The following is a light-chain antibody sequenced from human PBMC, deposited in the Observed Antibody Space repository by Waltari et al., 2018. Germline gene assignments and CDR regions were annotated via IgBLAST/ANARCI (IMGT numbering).Light chain of an antibody. Sequence: HSALTQPASVSGSPGQSITTPGTETTSNVGIYNRVSWYQQHPGKAPKLMIYAVSKRPSGVSDRFSGSKSGDMASLTISGLQPEDEAEYFCSSYAGSSKGVFGGGTKVTVL. CDR1: TSNVGIYNR. CDR2: AVS. J-gene: IGLJ2*01. CDR3: SSYAGSSKGV. V-gene: IGLV2-23*02.